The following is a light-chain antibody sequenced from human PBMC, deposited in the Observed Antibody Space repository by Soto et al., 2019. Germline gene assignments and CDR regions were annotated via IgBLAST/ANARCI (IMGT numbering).Light chain of an antibody. V-gene: IGKV1-5*03. J-gene: IGKJ1*01. CDR1: QSISSW. Sequence: DIQMTQSPSTLSASVGDRVTITCRASQSISSWLAWYHQKPGKAPKLLIYKASSLESGVPSRFSVTGSGTEFNLTISRLQPDDFATYYCQQYNSYSVTFGQGTKVEIK. CDR2: KAS. CDR3: QQYNSYSVT.